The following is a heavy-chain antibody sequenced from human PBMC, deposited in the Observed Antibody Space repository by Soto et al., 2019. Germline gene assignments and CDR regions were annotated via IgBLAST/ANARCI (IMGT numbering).Heavy chain of an antibody. CDR1: GGSIGSYY. CDR2: IYYRGST. J-gene: IGHJ4*02. Sequence: PSETLSLTCTVSGGSIGSYYWSWIRQPPGKGLEWIGYIYYRGSTNYNPSPESRVTISVDTSKNQFSLKLTSVTAADTAVYYCARGERLSMIVIWGQGTLVTVSS. CDR3: ARGERLSMIVI. D-gene: IGHD3-22*01. V-gene: IGHV4-59*13.